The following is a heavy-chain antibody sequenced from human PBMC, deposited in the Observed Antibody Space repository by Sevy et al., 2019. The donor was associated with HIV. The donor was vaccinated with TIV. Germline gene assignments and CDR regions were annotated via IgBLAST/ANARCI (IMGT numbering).Heavy chain of an antibody. CDR2: IYWDDDK. D-gene: IGHD4-17*01. V-gene: IGHV2-5*02. CDR3: THTVLDQVDYGEWFYALDI. CDR1: GFSLSTSGVG. Sequence: SGPTLVNPTQTLTLTCTFSGFSLSTSGVGVGWIRQPPGKALEWLALIYWDDDKRYSPSLKSRLTITKDTSKNQVVLTMTNMDPVDTATYYCTHTVLDQVDYGEWFYALDIWGQGTMVTVSS. J-gene: IGHJ3*02.